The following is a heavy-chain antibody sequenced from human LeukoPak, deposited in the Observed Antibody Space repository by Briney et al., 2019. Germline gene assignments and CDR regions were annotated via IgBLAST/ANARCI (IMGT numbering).Heavy chain of an antibody. CDR3: ARHLYDSSGYVDY. D-gene: IGHD3-22*01. Sequence: SETLSLTRALSGYSINNDYYWGWIRQPPGKGLEWIGSIYHGGNTDYNPSLKSRATISVDTPKNQLCLKLSAVTAADTAVYYCARHLYDSSGYVDYWGQGTLVTVSS. CDR2: IYHGGNT. V-gene: IGHV4-38-2*01. J-gene: IGHJ4*02. CDR1: GYSINNDYY.